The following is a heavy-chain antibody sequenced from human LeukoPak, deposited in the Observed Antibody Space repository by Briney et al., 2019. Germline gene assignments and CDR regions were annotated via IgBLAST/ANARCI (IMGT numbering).Heavy chain of an antibody. D-gene: IGHD3-22*01. CDR2: ISGSGAST. J-gene: IGHJ4*02. V-gene: IGHV3-23*01. CDR1: GFSFSSYA. CDR3: AIETDSSGYYTFDY. Sequence: GGYLRLSCAASGFSFSSYAMSWVRQAPGKGLDWVSAISGSGASTYYADSVKGRFTISRDNSKNTLYLQMNSLRAEDTAVYYCAIETDSSGYYTFDYWGQGTLVTVSS.